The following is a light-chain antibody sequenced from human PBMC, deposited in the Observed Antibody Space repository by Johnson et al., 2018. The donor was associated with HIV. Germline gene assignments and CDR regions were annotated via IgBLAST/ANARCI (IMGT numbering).Light chain of an antibody. CDR2: GNN. CDR3: GSWDSSLSAGL. CDR1: SSNIGNNY. J-gene: IGLJ1*01. Sequence: QSVLTQSPSVSAAPGQKVTISCSGSSSNIGNNYVSWYQQFPGTAPKLLIYGNNKRPSGIPDRFSGSKSGTSATLGITGLQTGDEANYYCGSWDSSLSAGLFGTGTKVTVL. V-gene: IGLV1-51*01.